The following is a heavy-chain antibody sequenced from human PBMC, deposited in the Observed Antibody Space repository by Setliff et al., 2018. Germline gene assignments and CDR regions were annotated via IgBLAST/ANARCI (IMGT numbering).Heavy chain of an antibody. V-gene: IGHV4-30-2*01. D-gene: IGHD2-21*02. Sequence: SETLSLTCAVSGGSISSGGYSWSWIRQPPGKGLEWIGYIYHSGSTYYNPSLKSRVTISVDRSKNQFSLKLSSATAADTAVYYCARYCGGDCYSDVHYYYGIDVWGQGTTVTVSS. CDR2: IYHSGST. J-gene: IGHJ6*02. CDR1: GGSISSGGYS. CDR3: ARYCGGDCYSDVHYYYGIDV.